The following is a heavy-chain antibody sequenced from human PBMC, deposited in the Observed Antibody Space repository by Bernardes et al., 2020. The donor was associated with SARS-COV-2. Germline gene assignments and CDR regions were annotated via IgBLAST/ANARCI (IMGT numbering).Heavy chain of an antibody. Sequence: GGSLRLSCAASGFTFSSYAMYWVRQAPGKGLEWVSAISTSAISTYYTDSVKGRFTISRDDSKNTLFLQMDSLRAEDTAVYYCAKEWDTVPGNAFDIWGHGTLVTVSS. CDR1: GFTFSSYA. V-gene: IGHV3-23*01. J-gene: IGHJ3*02. CDR2: ISTSAIST. D-gene: IGHD2-8*01. CDR3: AKEWDTVPGNAFDI.